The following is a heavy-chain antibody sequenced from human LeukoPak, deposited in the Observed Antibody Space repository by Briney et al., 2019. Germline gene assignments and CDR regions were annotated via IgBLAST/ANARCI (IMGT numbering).Heavy chain of an antibody. CDR2: IRYDGSNK. CDR3: AKDGRYIAVAGNWFDP. CDR1: GFTFSSYG. V-gene: IGHV3-30*02. J-gene: IGHJ5*02. D-gene: IGHD6-19*01. Sequence: PGGSLRLSCAASGFTFSSYGMHWVRQAPGKGLEWVAFIRYDGSNKYYADSVKGRFTISRDNSKNTLYLQMNSLRAEDTAVYYCAKDGRYIAVAGNWFDPWGQGTLVTVSS.